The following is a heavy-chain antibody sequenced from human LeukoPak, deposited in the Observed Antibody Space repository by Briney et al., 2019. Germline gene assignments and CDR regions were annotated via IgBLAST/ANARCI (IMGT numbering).Heavy chain of an antibody. CDR1: GFTFSNTW. CDR3: AREPDNWFDP. J-gene: IGHJ5*02. CDR2: IKQDGSER. V-gene: IGHV3-7*01. Sequence: GGSLRLSCAASGFTFSNTWMSWVRQAPGKGLEWVANIKQDGSERFYVPSVKGRFTISRDNAQKSLYLQMDSLRAEDTAVYYCAREPDNWFDPWGQGTLVTVSS.